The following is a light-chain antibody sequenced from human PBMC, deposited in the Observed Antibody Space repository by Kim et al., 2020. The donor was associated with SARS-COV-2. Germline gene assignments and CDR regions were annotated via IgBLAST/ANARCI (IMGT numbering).Light chain of an antibody. V-gene: IGKV1-39*01. CDR1: QSISSH. J-gene: IGKJ3*01. CDR2: AAS. CDR3: QQSYITPFT. Sequence: DIQMTKSPSSLPASVGDRVTITCRTSQSISSHLNWYHQKPGRAPKLLIYAASTLQGGVPSRFSGSGSETDFTLTISSLQPEDFGTYFCQQSYITPFTFGPGTKVDIK.